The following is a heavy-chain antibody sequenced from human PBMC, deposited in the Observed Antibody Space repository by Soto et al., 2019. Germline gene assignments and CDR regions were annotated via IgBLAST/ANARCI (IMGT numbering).Heavy chain of an antibody. V-gene: IGHV4-30-4*01. J-gene: IGHJ5*01. CDR2: IYKSTAT. Sequence: SETLSLTCSVSGDSISTVDYFWAWIRQPPGQALESIGYIYKSTATYYNPSFEMRVAISLGTSRSQFSLTVISVTAADTPVYFCARGRYCLTGRCFPNWFDSWGQGTLV. D-gene: IGHD2-15*01. CDR3: ARGRYCLTGRCFPNWFDS. CDR1: GDSISTVDYF.